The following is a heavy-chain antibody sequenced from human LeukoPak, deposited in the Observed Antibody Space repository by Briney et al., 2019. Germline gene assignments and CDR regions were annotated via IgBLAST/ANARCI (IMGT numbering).Heavy chain of an antibody. CDR1: GGSISYYY. V-gene: IGHV4-59*08. Sequence: PSETLSLTCTVSGGSISYYYWSWIRQPPGKGQEWIGHIYHSGSTNYNPSFKSRVTISVDTSKNHFSLELSSVTAADTAVYYCVRHAATRHNYGMDVWGRGTTVTVSS. CDR2: IYHSGST. D-gene: IGHD2-15*01. CDR3: VRHAATRHNYGMDV. J-gene: IGHJ6*02.